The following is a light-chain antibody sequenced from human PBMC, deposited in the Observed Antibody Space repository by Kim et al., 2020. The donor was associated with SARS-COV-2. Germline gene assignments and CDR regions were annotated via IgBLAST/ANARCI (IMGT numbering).Light chain of an antibody. V-gene: IGLV1-44*01. CDR1: SSNNASNT. Sequence: GQRVSFSCSGSSSNNASNTVDWYKQLPGKAPKLLIYSNNQRPSGVPDRFSGSKSGTSASLAISGLHSEDEADYYCAAWDDTLDGPVFGGGTQLTVL. CDR2: SNN. CDR3: AAWDDTLDGPV. J-gene: IGLJ3*02.